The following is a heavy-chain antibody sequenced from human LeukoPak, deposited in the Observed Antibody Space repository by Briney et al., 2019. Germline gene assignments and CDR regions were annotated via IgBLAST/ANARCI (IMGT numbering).Heavy chain of an antibody. CDR3: ARGLAGGRYSSSVSFFDY. CDR2: ISHSGST. J-gene: IGHJ4*02. CDR1: GASISSGAYY. D-gene: IGHD6-6*01. V-gene: IGHV4-30-2*01. Sequence: SETLSLTCSVSGASISSGAYYWSWIRQPPGKGLEWIGYISHSGSTYYNPSLKSRVTISVDTSKNQFSLKLSSVTAADTAVYYCARGLAGGRYSSSVSFFDYWGQGILVTVSS.